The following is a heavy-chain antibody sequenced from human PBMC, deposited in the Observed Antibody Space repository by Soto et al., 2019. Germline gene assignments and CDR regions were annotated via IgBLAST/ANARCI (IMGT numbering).Heavy chain of an antibody. J-gene: IGHJ2*01. Sequence: QVQLQESGPGLVKPSQTLSLTCTVSGGSISSGGYYWSWIRQHPGKGLEWIGYIYYSGSTYYNPSLKSRVTISVATSKNQFSLKLSSVTAADTAVYYCARHGTDFWSGYLRYWYFDLWGRGTLVTVSS. CDR1: GGSISSGGYY. V-gene: IGHV4-31*03. CDR3: ARHGTDFWSGYLRYWYFDL. CDR2: IYYSGST. D-gene: IGHD3-3*01.